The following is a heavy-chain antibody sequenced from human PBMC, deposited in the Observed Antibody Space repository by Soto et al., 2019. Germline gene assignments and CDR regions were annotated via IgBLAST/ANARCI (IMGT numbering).Heavy chain of an antibody. V-gene: IGHV3-21*01. CDR1: GFTFSSYS. CDR2: ISSSSSYI. J-gene: IGHJ4*02. Sequence: GGSLRLSCAASGFTFSSYSMNWVRQAPGKGLEWVSSISSSSSYIYYADSVKGRFTISRDNAKNSLYLQMNSLSAEDTAVYYCATDIVVVPAAMSDYWGQGTLVTVSS. D-gene: IGHD2-2*01. CDR3: ATDIVVVPAAMSDY.